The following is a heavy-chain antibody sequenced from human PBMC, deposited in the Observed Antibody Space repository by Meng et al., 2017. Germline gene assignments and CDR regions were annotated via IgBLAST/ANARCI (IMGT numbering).Heavy chain of an antibody. D-gene: IGHD5-18*01. Sequence: QVMLQQWGAGLLKPSATLSLTCAVYGGSFSGYYWSWIRQPPGKGLEWIGEINHSGSTNYNPSLKSRVTISVDTSKNQFSLKLSSVTAADTAVYYCARGTRGYSYGNDYWGQGTLVTVSS. V-gene: IGHV4-34*01. J-gene: IGHJ4*02. CDR3: ARGTRGYSYGNDY. CDR1: GGSFSGYY. CDR2: INHSGST.